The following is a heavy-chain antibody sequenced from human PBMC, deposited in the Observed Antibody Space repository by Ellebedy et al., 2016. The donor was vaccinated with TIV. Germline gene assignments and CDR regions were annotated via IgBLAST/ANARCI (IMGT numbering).Heavy chain of an antibody. CDR2: IKQDGSET. V-gene: IGHV3-7*03. Sequence: GGSLRLSCAESGFTFSTYAMSWVRQAPGKGLERVAIIKQDGSETYYMDSVKGRFTISWDNAKTSLYLQMNSLRVEDTAVYYCARVCCYFDSRSNPNWFDPWGQGTLVTVSS. D-gene: IGHD3-10*01. CDR3: ARVCCYFDSRSNPNWFDP. J-gene: IGHJ5*02. CDR1: GFTFSTYA.